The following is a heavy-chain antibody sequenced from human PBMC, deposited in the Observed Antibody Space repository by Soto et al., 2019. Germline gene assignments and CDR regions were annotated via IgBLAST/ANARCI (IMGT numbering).Heavy chain of an antibody. D-gene: IGHD4-17*01. Sequence: QITLKESGPTLVKPTQTLTLTCTFSGFSLSTSGVGVGWIRQPPGKALEWLALTYWDDDKRYSPSLKSRLTIPMDTSKNQVVLTITNMDPVDTATYYCAHTSLNYDYGDYYFDYWGQGTLVTVSS. CDR2: TYWDDDK. V-gene: IGHV2-5*02. CDR1: GFSLSTSGVG. J-gene: IGHJ4*02. CDR3: AHTSLNYDYGDYYFDY.